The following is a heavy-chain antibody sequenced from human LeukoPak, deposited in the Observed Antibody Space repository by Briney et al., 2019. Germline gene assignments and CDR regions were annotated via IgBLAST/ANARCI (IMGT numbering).Heavy chain of an antibody. CDR3: ARGITMVRGLPNWFDT. CDR1: GFTFSSYG. Sequence: GGSLRLSCAASGFTFSSYGMHWVRQAPGKGLELVAVISYDGSNKYYADSVKGRFTISRDNAKNSLYLQMNGLRAEDTAVYYCARGITMVRGLPNWFDTWGQGTLVSVSS. CDR2: ISYDGSNK. V-gene: IGHV3-30*03. D-gene: IGHD3-10*01. J-gene: IGHJ5*02.